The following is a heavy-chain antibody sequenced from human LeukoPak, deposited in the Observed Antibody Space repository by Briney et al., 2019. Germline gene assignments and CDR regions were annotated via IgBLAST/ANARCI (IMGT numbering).Heavy chain of an antibody. J-gene: IGHJ4*02. CDR3: SRVSHDSRCYWY. V-gene: IGHV3-21*01. CDR2: ISSSSSYI. Sequence: GGSLRLSCVASGFTFSSYSMNWVRQAPGKGLEWVSSISSSSSYIYYAYAVKGRVASSRDNAKKSLYLQMKSLRAEDTAVYYFSRVSHDSRCYWYWGQGTLVTVSS. CDR1: GFTFSSYS. D-gene: IGHD3-22*01.